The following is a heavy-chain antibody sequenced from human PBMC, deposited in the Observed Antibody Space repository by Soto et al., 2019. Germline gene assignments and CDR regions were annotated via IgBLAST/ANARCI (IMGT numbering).Heavy chain of an antibody. CDR2: IWYDGSNK. Sequence: QVQLVESGGGVVQPGRSLRLSCAASGFTFSSYGMHWVRQAPGKGLEWVAVIWYDGSNKYYADSLKGRFTISRDNSKNTLYLQMNSLRAEDTAVYYCARGFPRSYYYDSSGYHFDYWGQGTLVTVSS. J-gene: IGHJ4*02. V-gene: IGHV3-33*01. D-gene: IGHD3-22*01. CDR3: ARGFPRSYYYDSSGYHFDY. CDR1: GFTFSSYG.